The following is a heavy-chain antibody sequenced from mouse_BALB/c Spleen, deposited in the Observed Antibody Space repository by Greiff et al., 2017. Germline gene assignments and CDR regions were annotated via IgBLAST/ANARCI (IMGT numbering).Heavy chain of an antibody. CDR1: GYSFTSYW. J-gene: IGHJ2*01. D-gene: IGHD2-2*01. CDR3: TRYGYGVFYYFDY. Sequence: EVQLQQSGTVLARPGASVKMSCKASGYSFTSYWMHWVKQRPGQGLEWIGAIYPGNSDTSYNQKFKGKAKLTAVTSASTAYMELSSLTNEDSAVYYCTRYGYGVFYYFDYWGQGTTLTVSS. V-gene: IGHV1-5*01. CDR2: IYPGNSDT.